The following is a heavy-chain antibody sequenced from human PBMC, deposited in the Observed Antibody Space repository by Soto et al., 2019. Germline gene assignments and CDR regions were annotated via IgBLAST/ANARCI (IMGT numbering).Heavy chain of an antibody. J-gene: IGHJ6*02. CDR3: ARDKGGWYHYGMDV. D-gene: IGHD6-19*01. Sequence: PGGSLRLSCAASGFTFSSYGMHWVRQAPGKGLEWVAVISYDGSNKYYADSVKGRFTISRDNSKNTLYLQMNSLRAEDTAVYYCARDKGGWYHYGMDVWGQGTTVTVSS. CDR1: GFTFSSYG. CDR2: ISYDGSNK. V-gene: IGHV3-30*03.